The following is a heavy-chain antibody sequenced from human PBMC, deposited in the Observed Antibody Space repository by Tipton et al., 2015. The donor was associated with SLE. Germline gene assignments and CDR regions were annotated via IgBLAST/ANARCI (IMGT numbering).Heavy chain of an antibody. Sequence: SLRLSCAASGFTFSSYTMNWVRQAPGKGLEWVSSISSSSTYIYYADSVKGRFTISRDNAKNSLYLQMNSLRAEDTAVYYCARDFGGYSYDAFDIWGQGTMVTVSS. V-gene: IGHV3-21*01. J-gene: IGHJ3*02. CDR3: ARDFGGYSYDAFDI. CDR1: GFTFSSYT. CDR2: ISSSSTYI. D-gene: IGHD5-18*01.